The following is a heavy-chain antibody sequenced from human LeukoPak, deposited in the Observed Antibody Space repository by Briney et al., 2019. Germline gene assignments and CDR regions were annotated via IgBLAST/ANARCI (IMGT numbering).Heavy chain of an antibody. J-gene: IGHJ6*02. V-gene: IGHV4-30-4*01. CDR2: IYYSGST. CDR1: GGSISSGDYY. D-gene: IGHD3-3*01. Sequence: SGTLSLTCTVSGGSISSGDYYWSWIRQPPGKGLEWIGYIYYSGSTYYNPSLKSRVTISVDTSKNQFSLKLSSVTAADTAVYYCARGTLEWLLRYYYYGMDVWGQGTTVTVSS. CDR3: ARGTLEWLLRYYYYGMDV.